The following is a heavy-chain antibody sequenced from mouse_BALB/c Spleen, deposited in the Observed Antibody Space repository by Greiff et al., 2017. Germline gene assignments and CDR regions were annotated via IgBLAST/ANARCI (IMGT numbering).Heavy chain of an antibody. CDR1: GFTFSSYT. Sequence: EVQVVESGGGLVQPGGSLKLSCAASGFTFSSYTMSWVRQTPEKRLEWVAYISNGGGSTYYPDTVKGRFTISRDNAKNTLYLQMSSLKSEDTAMYYCARPDGSSYGGYFDVWGAGTTVTVSS. CDR3: ARPDGSSYGGYFDV. J-gene: IGHJ1*01. V-gene: IGHV5-12-2*01. D-gene: IGHD1-1*01. CDR2: ISNGGGST.